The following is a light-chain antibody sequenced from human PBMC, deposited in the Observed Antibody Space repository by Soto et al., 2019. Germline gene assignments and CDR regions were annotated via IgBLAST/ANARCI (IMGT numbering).Light chain of an antibody. V-gene: IGKV1-6*01. Sequence: AIQMTQSPSSLSASVGYRFTITCRASQGIRNDLDWFQQKPGKAPKLLIYAASNLQSGVPARFSGSGSGTDFTLTISSLQPEDFDTYYCLQKYFYPFTFGPGTKVDIK. CDR3: LQKYFYPFT. CDR2: AAS. CDR1: QGIRND. J-gene: IGKJ3*01.